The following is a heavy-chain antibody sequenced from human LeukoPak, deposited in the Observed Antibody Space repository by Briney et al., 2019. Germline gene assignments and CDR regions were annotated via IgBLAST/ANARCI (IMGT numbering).Heavy chain of an antibody. CDR3: ARGGDSNGHYVVFDY. V-gene: IGHV3-21*01. CDR1: GFTFSSYT. J-gene: IGHJ4*02. D-gene: IGHD3-22*01. Sequence: PGGSLRLSCAASGFTFSSYTMNWVRQAPGKGLEWVSSISGGGNSIYYADSVKGRFTVSRDNAKNSQYLQMNSLSDEDTAVYYCARGGDSNGHYVVFDYWGQGSLVTVSS. CDR2: ISGGGNSI.